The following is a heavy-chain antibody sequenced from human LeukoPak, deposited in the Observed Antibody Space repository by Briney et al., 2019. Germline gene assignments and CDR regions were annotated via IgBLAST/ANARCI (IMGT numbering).Heavy chain of an antibody. CDR2: IWYDGSNK. Sequence: GRSLRLSCAASGFTFRSYGMHWVRQAPGKGLQWVAVIWYDGSNKYYADSVKGRFTISRDNSKNTLSLQMNSLRAVDTAVYYCARELPPLEKYYFDYWGQGTLVTVSS. D-gene: IGHD3-3*01. CDR1: GFTFRSYG. CDR3: ARELPPLEKYYFDY. J-gene: IGHJ4*02. V-gene: IGHV3-33*01.